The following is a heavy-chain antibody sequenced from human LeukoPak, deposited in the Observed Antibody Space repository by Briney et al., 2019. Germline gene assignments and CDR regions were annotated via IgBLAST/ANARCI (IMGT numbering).Heavy chain of an antibody. D-gene: IGHD3-10*01. CDR2: INPNSGGT. V-gene: IGHV1-2*02. CDR1: GYTFTGYY. Sequence: ASVKVSCKASGYTFTGYYMHWVRQAPGQGLEWMGWINPNSGGTNYAQKFQGRVTMTRDTSISTAYMELSRLRSDDTAVYYCARADLWFGESRAFDIWDQGTMVTVSS. J-gene: IGHJ3*02. CDR3: ARADLWFGESRAFDI.